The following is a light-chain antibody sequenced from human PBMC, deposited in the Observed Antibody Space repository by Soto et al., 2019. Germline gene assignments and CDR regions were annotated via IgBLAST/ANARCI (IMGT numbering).Light chain of an antibody. CDR2: DAS. CDR1: QSVSSY. Sequence: EIVVTQSPATLSLSPGERATLSCRASQSVSSYLAWYQQKPGQAPRLLIYDASNRATGIPARFSGSGSGTDFTLTISSLEPEDFAVYYCQQRGNWQGATFGGGTKVEIK. J-gene: IGKJ4*01. CDR3: QQRGNWQGAT. V-gene: IGKV3-11*01.